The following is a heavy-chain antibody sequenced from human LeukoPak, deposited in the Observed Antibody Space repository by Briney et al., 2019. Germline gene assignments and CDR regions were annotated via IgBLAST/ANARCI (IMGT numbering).Heavy chain of an antibody. CDR1: GFTFSSYE. V-gene: IGHV3-48*03. J-gene: IGHJ5*02. CDR3: VREWVDWGQGYNWFDR. D-gene: IGHD7-27*01. Sequence: QPGGSLRLSCAASGFTFSSYEMNWVRQAPGKGLEWVSYISSSGSTIYYADSVKGRFTISRDNAKNSLYLQMNSLRAEDTAVYYCVREWVDWGQGYNWFDRWGQGTLATVSS. CDR2: ISSSGSTI.